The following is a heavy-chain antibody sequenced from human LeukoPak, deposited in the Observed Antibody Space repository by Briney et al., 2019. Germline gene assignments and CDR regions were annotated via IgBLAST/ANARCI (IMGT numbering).Heavy chain of an antibody. Sequence: ASVNVSCKASGYTFTGYYMHWVRQAPGQGLEWMGWINPNSGGTNYAQKFQGRVTMTRDTSISTAYMELSRLRSDDTAVYYCARVTQLKPLWFDPWGQGTLVTVSS. CDR1: GYTFTGYY. J-gene: IGHJ5*02. CDR3: ARVTQLKPLWFDP. D-gene: IGHD1-1*01. CDR2: INPNSGGT. V-gene: IGHV1-2*02.